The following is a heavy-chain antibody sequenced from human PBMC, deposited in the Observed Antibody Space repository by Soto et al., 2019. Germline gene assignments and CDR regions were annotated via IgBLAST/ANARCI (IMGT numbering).Heavy chain of an antibody. CDR1: GGSITSSSYY. J-gene: IGHJ5*01. Sequence: QLHLRESGPGLVKPSETLSLTCTVSGGSITSSSYYWGWIRQPPGKGLEWIGSIYYSGSTYYNPSLKSRVTISVDTSKNQFSLKLSSVTAADTAVYYCATQEVGGSYVYTFDTWGQVTLVTVSS. D-gene: IGHD1-26*01. V-gene: IGHV4-39*01. CDR3: ATQEVGGSYVYTFDT. CDR2: IYYSGST.